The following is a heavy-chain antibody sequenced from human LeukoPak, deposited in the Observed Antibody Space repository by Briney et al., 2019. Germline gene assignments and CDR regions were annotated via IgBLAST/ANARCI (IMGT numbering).Heavy chain of an antibody. V-gene: IGHV4-61*02. J-gene: IGHJ6*03. Sequence: SQTLSLTCTVSGGSISSGSYYWSWIRQPAGKGLEWIGRIYTSGSTNYNPSLKSRVTISVDTSKSQFSLKLSSVTAADTAVYYCAREGLDSYGSYYYYYYMDVWGKGTTVTVSS. CDR3: AREGLDSYGSYYYYYYMDV. CDR1: GGSISSGSYY. CDR2: IYTSGST. D-gene: IGHD5-18*01.